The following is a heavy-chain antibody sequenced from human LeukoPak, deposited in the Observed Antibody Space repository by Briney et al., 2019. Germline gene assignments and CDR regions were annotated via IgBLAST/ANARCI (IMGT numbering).Heavy chain of an antibody. V-gene: IGHV4-59*01. D-gene: IGHD3-22*01. CDR3: ARVYYYDSSGYYRGLYYYGMDV. CDR2: IYYSGST. Sequence: SETLSLTCTVSGGSISSYYWSWIRQPPGKGLERIGYIYYSGSTNYNPSLKSRVTISVDTSKNQFSLKLSSVTAADTAVYYCARVYYYDSSGYYRGLYYYGMDVWGQGTTVTVSS. CDR1: GGSISSYY. J-gene: IGHJ6*02.